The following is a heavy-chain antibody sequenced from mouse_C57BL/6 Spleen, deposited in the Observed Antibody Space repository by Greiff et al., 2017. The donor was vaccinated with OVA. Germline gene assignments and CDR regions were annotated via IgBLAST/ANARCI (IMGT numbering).Heavy chain of an antibody. J-gene: IGHJ4*01. V-gene: IGHV5-4*03. Sequence: EVKLVESGGGLVKPGGSLKLSCAASGFTFSSYAMSWVRQTPEKRLEWVATISDGGSYTYYPDNVKGRFTISKDNAKNNLYLQMSHLKSEDTAMYYCARAFMVTDYYAMDYWGQGTSVTVSS. CDR2: ISDGGSYT. CDR1: GFTFSSYA. D-gene: IGHD2-2*01. CDR3: ARAFMVTDYYAMDY.